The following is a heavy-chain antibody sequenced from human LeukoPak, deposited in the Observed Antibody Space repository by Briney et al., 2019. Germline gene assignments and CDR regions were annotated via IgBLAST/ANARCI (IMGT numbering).Heavy chain of an antibody. CDR2: IYYSGST. J-gene: IGHJ4*02. V-gene: IGHV4-39*07. CDR1: GGSISSSSYY. CDR3: ASGIAAAGTKENYFDY. D-gene: IGHD6-13*01. Sequence: SETLSLTCTVSGGSISSSSYYWGWIRQPPGKGLEWIGSIYYSGSTYYNPSLKSRVTISVDTSKNQFSLKLSSVTAADTAVYYCASGIAAAGTKENYFDYWGQGTLVTVSS.